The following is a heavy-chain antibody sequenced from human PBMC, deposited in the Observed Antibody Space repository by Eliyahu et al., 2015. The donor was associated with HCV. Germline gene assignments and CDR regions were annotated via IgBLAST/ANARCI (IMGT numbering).Heavy chain of an antibody. CDR3: ARATSSWYGE. D-gene: IGHD6-13*01. CDR1: GGSITYINL. V-gene: IGHV4-4*02. CDR2: ISYSGNT. J-gene: IGHJ4*02. Sequence: QVQLQESGPGLVKPSGTLSLTCTVSGGSITYINLWSWVRQPPGRGLEWIGTISYSGNTNYNPSLMSRVTISVDKSENQFSLQLSSVTAADTGVYYCARATSSWYGEWGQGTLVTVSS.